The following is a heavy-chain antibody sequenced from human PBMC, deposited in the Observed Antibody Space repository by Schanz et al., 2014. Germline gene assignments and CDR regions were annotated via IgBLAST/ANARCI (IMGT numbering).Heavy chain of an antibody. V-gene: IGHV1-8*02. CDR1: GYTFISYG. CDR3: ARVSMEFERGKSYYYYMDV. D-gene: IGHD3-10*01. CDR2: MNPNSGDT. Sequence: QVQLVQSGAEVKKPGASVKVSCKASGYTFISYGIKWVRQAPGQGLEWMGWMNPNSGDTGYPRKFQDRVTMTRNTSISTAYMELNSLTSEDTAVYYCARVSMEFERGKSYYYYMDVWGRGTTXTVSS. J-gene: IGHJ6*03.